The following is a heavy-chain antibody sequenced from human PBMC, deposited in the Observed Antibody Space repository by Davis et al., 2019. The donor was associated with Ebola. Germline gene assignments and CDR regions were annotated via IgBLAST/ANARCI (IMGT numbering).Heavy chain of an antibody. V-gene: IGHV4-38-2*02. J-gene: IGHJ4*02. CDR1: GYFITSGYY. D-gene: IGHD3-9*01. Sequence: PGGSLRLSCSVSGYFITSGYYWAWIRQPPGKGLQWLGSVFHSGIASYNESLSSRLSISIDASRNEFSLKMTSMTAADTAMYFCARGLVTGYNYWGRGLLTTVSS. CDR3: ARGLVTGYNY. CDR2: VFHSGIA.